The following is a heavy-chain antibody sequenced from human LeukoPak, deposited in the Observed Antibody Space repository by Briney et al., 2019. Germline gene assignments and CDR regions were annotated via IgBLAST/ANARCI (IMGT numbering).Heavy chain of an antibody. Sequence: GGSLRLSCAAPGFTFRNYSMHWVRQAPGKGLVWVSRIKTDGSSTNYADSVKGRFTISRDNAKNTLYLQMNSLRAEDTAVYYCARVDSSGYSRTFDIWGQGTMVTVSS. CDR3: ARVDSSGYSRTFDI. V-gene: IGHV3-74*01. J-gene: IGHJ3*02. CDR1: GFTFRNYS. CDR2: IKTDGSST. D-gene: IGHD3-22*01.